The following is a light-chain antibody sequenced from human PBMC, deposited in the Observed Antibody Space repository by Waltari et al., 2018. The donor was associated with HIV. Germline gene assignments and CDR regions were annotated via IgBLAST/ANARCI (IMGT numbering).Light chain of an antibody. CDR3: TSYRYSSKSYV. CDR1: RNDVGGYTH. Sequence: QSALTQPASVTGSPGQSITISCTGTRNDVGGYTHVAWYQQHPGKAPKLLIYDVTNRPSGVSSRFSGSKSGNTASLAISGLRAEDEADYYCTSYRYSSKSYVFGTGTTVTVL. CDR2: DVT. V-gene: IGLV2-14*03. J-gene: IGLJ1*01.